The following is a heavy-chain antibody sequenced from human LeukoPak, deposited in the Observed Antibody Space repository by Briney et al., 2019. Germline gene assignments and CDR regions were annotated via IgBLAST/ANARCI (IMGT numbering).Heavy chain of an antibody. V-gene: IGHV4-61*02. J-gene: IGHJ6*03. Sequence: SETLSLTCTVSGGSISSGSYYWSWIRQPAGKGLEWIGRIYTSGSTNYNPSLKSRVTISVDTSKNQFSLKLSSVTAADTAVYYCARTGVGATALYYYYYMDVWGKGTTVTISS. CDR3: ARTGVGATALYYYYYMDV. D-gene: IGHD1-26*01. CDR2: IYTSGST. CDR1: GGSISSGSYY.